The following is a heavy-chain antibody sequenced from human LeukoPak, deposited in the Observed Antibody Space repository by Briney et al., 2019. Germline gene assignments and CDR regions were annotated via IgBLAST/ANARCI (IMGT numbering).Heavy chain of an antibody. Sequence: SVKVSCKASGCTFSSYAISWVRQAPGQGLEWMGGIIPIFGTANYAQKFQGRVTITADESTSTAYMELSSLRSEDTAVYYCARNLEGDPTARPYYMDVWGKGSTVTVSS. CDR2: IIPIFGTA. CDR3: ARNLEGDPTARPYYMDV. J-gene: IGHJ6*03. CDR1: GCTFSSYA. D-gene: IGHD1-26*01. V-gene: IGHV1-69*13.